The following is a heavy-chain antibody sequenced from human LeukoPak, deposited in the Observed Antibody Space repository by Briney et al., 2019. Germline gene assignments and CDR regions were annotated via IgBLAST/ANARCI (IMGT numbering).Heavy chain of an antibody. Sequence: ASVKVSCKASGYTFTSYYMHWVRQAPGQGLEWMGIINPSGGSTSYAQKFQGRVTMTRDTSTSTVYMELSSLRSEDTAVYYCARDRPLNIVVVPAAMTVGGAYNWFDPWGQGTLVAVSS. CDR1: GYTFTSYY. D-gene: IGHD2-2*01. CDR3: ARDRPLNIVVVPAAMTVGGAYNWFDP. CDR2: INPSGGST. V-gene: IGHV1-46*01. J-gene: IGHJ5*02.